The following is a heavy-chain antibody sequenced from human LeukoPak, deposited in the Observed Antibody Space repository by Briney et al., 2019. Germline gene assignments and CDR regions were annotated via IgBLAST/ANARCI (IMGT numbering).Heavy chain of an antibody. CDR3: ARDNVVVPAARVDHDAFDI. CDR2: ISSSSSYI. J-gene: IGHJ3*02. Sequence: GGSLRLSCAASGFTFSSYSMNWVRQAPGNGLEWVSSISSSSSYIYYADSVKGRFTISRDNAKNSLYLQMSSLRAEDTADCARDNVVVPAARVDHDAFDIWGQGTMVTVSS. CDR1: GFTFSSYS. V-gene: IGHV3-21*01. D-gene: IGHD2-2*01.